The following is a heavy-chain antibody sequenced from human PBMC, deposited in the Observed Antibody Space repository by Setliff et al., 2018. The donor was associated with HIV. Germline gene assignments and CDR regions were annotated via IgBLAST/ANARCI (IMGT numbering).Heavy chain of an antibody. V-gene: IGHV3-23*03. J-gene: IGHJ6*03. D-gene: IGHD1-1*01. CDR1: GFSFSAHA. CDR3: AKYTRGGSILYYMDV. Sequence: GESLKISCTASGFSFSAHAMSWVRRAPGKGLEWLSVVLRGGSPTYYADSVKGRFTTSRDDSKNTVYLEMTSLRAVDTAVYFCAKYTRGGSILYYMDVWGMGTTVTVSS. CDR2: VLRGGSPT.